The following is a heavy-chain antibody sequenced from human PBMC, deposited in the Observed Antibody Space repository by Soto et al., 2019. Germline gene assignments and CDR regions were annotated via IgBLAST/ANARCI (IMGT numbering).Heavy chain of an antibody. CDR3: ARTTAVPNTLRSRYFFDY. CDR2: VYYSGTS. J-gene: IGHJ4*02. Sequence: SETLSLTCSVSGGSFSNKTYYWSCIRQPPGKRLELIGYVYYSGTSNYNPSLKSRVTISVDLSKNQFSLKLSSVTTADTALYYCARTTAVPNTLRSRYFFDYWGQGTLVTVSS. V-gene: IGHV4-61*01. CDR1: GGSFSNKTYY. D-gene: IGHD4-17*01.